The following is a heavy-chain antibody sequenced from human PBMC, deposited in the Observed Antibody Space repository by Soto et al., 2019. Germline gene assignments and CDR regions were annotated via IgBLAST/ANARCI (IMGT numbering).Heavy chain of an antibody. CDR1: GGSVSSGCYY. V-gene: IGHV4-61*01. J-gene: IGHJ5*02. CDR2: IYYSGTT. CDR3: ARSVFP. Sequence: SETLSLTCTVSGGSVSSGCYYWSWIRQPPGKGLEWIGNIYYSGTTNYNPSLKSRVTISVDTSKNQFSLRLSSVTAADTVVYYCARSVFPWGQGTLVTVS.